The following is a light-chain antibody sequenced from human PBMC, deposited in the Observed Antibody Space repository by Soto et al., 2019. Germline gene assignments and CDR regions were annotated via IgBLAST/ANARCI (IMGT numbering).Light chain of an antibody. Sequence: DIVMTQSPDSLAVSLGERATINCKSSQNILYSSNNKNYLAWYQQKPGQPPKLLIYWASTRESGVPDRFSGSGSGTDFTLTISSLQAEDVAVYYCQQYYSSPPTFGQGTKLE. CDR2: WAS. CDR1: QNILYSSNNKNY. J-gene: IGKJ2*01. V-gene: IGKV4-1*01. CDR3: QQYYSSPPT.